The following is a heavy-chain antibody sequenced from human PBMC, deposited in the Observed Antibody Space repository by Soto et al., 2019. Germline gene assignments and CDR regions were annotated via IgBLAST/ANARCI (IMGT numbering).Heavy chain of an antibody. Sequence: GGSLRVSCEVSGFTSRTFVVSWARQAPGKGLEWVSSFDGVGDSTYYAASVKGRFTIFKDSSRKRLFLQMNCLRADDTAGYYCARDNRVTVNPANVASGMDVWGPGTTVTVSS. D-gene: IGHD4-17*01. CDR1: GFTSRTFV. CDR2: FDGVGDST. CDR3: ARDNRVTVNPANVASGMDV. V-gene: IGHV3-23*01. J-gene: IGHJ6*02.